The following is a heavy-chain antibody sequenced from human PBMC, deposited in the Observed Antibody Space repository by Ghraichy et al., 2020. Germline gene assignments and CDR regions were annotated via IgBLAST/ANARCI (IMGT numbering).Heavy chain of an antibody. V-gene: IGHV3-30*04. Sequence: GESLNISCAASGFTFSSYAMHWVRQAPGKGLEWVAVISYDGSNKYYADSVKGRFTISRDNSKNTLYLQMNSLRAEDTAVYYSHYYDSSGPSRAGDYWGQGTLVTVSS. CDR1: GFTFSSYA. CDR3: HYYDSSGPSRAGDY. D-gene: IGHD3-22*01. J-gene: IGHJ4*02. CDR2: ISYDGSNK.